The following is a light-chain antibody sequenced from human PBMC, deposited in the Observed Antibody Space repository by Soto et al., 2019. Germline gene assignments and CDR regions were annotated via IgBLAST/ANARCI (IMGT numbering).Light chain of an antibody. J-gene: IGLJ1*01. CDR1: SSDVDNYNR. CDR3: SSYTTSSTYV. V-gene: IGLV2-18*02. Sequence: QSALTQPPSVSGSPGQSVAISCTGTSSDVDNYNRVSWYQQPPGSAPKLILYDVSNRPSGVPDRFSGSKSGNTASLTISGLQADDEADYYCSSYTTSSTYVFGTGTKLTVL. CDR2: DVS.